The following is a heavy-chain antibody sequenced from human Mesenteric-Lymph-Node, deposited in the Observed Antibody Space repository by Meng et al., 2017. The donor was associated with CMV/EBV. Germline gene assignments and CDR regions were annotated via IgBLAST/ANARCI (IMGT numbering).Heavy chain of an antibody. J-gene: IGHJ4*02. V-gene: IGHV3-23*01. CDR3: AAYYGSATFHYNGIDF. CDR1: GFTFSSYA. CDR2: ITGSGGST. Sequence: GGSLRLSCAASGFTFSSYAMNWVRQAPGKGLEWVSEITGSGGSTYYADSVKGRFTISRDNSKNTLYLQMNSLRAEDTAVYYCAAYYGSATFHYNGIDFWGQGALVTVSS. D-gene: IGHD3-10*01.